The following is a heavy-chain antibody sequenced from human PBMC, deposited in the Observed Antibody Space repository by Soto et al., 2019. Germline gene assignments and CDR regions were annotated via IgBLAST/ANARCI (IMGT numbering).Heavy chain of an antibody. Sequence: PSETLSPTGTVSVRSISNYYWSWIRQPPGKGLGWIGYIHYIGSTNYNPSLKSRVTISVDTSKNQFSLKLSSVTAADTAVYYCARGYVATAMIAPWLGFPLDYWGQGTLVTVS. J-gene: IGHJ4*02. V-gene: IGHV4-59*01. CDR1: VRSISNYY. D-gene: IGHD5-18*01. CDR2: IHYIGST. CDR3: ARGYVATAMIAPWLGFPLDY.